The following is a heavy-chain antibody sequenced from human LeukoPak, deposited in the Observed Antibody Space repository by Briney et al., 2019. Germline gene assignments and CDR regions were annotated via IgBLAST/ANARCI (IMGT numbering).Heavy chain of an antibody. V-gene: IGHV3-15*01. J-gene: IGHJ4*02. CDR1: GFPFTNAW. CDR3: ASDVAEYDPYSLDH. CDR2: IKSKADGGAA. Sequence: GGSLRLSCSASGFPFTNAWMSWVRQAPGKWLEWVARIKSKADGGAAHYAAPVQGRFIISRDESRDTLYLQMNSPKTGDTAVYYCASDVAEYDPYSLDHWGQGTLVTVSS. D-gene: IGHD2/OR15-2a*01.